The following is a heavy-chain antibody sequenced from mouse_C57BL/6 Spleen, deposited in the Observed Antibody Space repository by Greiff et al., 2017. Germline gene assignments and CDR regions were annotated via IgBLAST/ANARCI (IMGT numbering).Heavy chain of an antibody. CDR2: FYPGSGSI. D-gene: IGHD2-4*01. CDR3: ARHESPIYYDYPYYAMDY. J-gene: IGHJ4*01. Sequence: VQLQQSGAELVKPGASVKLSCKASGYTFTEYTIHWVKQRSGQGLEWIGWFYPGSGSIKYNEKFKDKATLTADKSSSTVYMELSRLTSEDSAVYFCARHESPIYYDYPYYAMDYWGQGTSVTVSS. V-gene: IGHV1-62-2*01. CDR1: GYTFTEYT.